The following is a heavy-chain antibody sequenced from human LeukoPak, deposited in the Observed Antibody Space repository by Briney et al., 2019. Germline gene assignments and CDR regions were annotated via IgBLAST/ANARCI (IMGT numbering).Heavy chain of an antibody. Sequence: GGSLRLSCAASGFTFSSYEMNWVRQAPGKGLEWLSYISSSGSTIYYADSVKGRFTISRDNAKNSLYLQMNSLRAEDTAVYYCAVGYSSGWTFDYWGQGTPVTVSS. CDR1: GFTFSSYE. J-gene: IGHJ4*02. CDR3: AVGYSSGWTFDY. D-gene: IGHD6-19*01. V-gene: IGHV3-48*03. CDR2: ISSSGSTI.